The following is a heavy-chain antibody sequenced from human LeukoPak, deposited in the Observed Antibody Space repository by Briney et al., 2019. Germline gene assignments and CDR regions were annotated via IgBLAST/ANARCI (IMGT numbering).Heavy chain of an antibody. D-gene: IGHD2-2*01. CDR2: IIPIFGTA. CDR3: AGRQLSYCSSTSCYFDY. Sequence: ASVKVSCKASGGTFSSYAISWVRQAPGQGLEWKGGIIPIFGTANYAQKFQGRVTITTDESTSTAYMELSSLRSEDTAVYYCAGRQLSYCSSTSCYFDYWGQGTLVTVSS. V-gene: IGHV1-69*05. CDR1: GGTFSSYA. J-gene: IGHJ4*02.